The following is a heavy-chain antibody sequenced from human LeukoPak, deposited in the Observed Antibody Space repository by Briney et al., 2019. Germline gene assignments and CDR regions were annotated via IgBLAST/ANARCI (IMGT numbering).Heavy chain of an antibody. CDR3: AVRSKGYCTNGVCYTPFDY. J-gene: IGHJ4*02. D-gene: IGHD2-8*01. CDR2: IIPIFGIA. V-gene: IGHV1-69*04. CDR1: GGTFSSYA. Sequence: SVEVSCKASGGTFSSYAISWVRQAPGQGLEWMGRIIPIFGIANYAQKFQGRVTITADKSTSTAYMELSSLRSEDTAVYYCAVRSKGYCTNGVCYTPFDYWGQGTLVTVSS.